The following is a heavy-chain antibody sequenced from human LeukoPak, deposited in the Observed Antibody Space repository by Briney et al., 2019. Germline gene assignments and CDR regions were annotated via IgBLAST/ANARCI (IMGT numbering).Heavy chain of an antibody. D-gene: IGHD3-22*01. V-gene: IGHV4-59*01. CDR2: IYYSGST. CDR3: ARGKTYYDISKDAFDI. J-gene: IGHJ3*02. CDR1: SGSISSYY. Sequence: SETLSLTCTVSSGSISSYYWSWIRQPPGKGLEWIGYIYYSGSTNYNPSRKSRVTISVDTSKNQFSLKLSSVTAADTAVYYCARGKTYYDISKDAFDIWGQGTMVTVSS.